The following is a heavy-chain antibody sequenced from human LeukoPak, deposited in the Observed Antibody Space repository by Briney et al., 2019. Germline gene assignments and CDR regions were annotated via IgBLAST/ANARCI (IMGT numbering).Heavy chain of an antibody. CDR2: IYYSGST. CDR3: AREGLDYYGSGSYVFDY. CDR1: GFTFSSYA. D-gene: IGHD3-10*01. V-gene: IGHV4-30-4*08. Sequence: LRLSCAASGFTFSSYAMSWVRQPPGKGLEWIGYIYYSGSTYYNPSLKSRVTISVDTSKNQFSLKLSSVTAADTAVYYCAREGLDYYGSGSYVFDYWGQGTLVTVSS. J-gene: IGHJ4*02.